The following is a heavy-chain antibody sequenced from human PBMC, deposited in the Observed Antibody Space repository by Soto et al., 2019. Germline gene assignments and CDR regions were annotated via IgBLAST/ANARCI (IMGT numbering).Heavy chain of an antibody. D-gene: IGHD4-17*01. CDR3: AKDRDYGDSPPFDH. Sequence: GGSLRLSCAASGFTFINYGMSWVRQAPGKGLEWVSAIIGNGDTTYYAASVKGRFTISRDNSKNTVYLQLNSLRAEDTAIYYCAKDRDYGDSPPFDHWGLGTLVTVSS. J-gene: IGHJ4*02. CDR1: GFTFINYG. V-gene: IGHV3-23*01. CDR2: IIGNGDTT.